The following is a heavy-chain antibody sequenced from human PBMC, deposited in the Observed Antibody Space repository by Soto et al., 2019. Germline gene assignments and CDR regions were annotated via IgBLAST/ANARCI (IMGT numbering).Heavy chain of an antibody. CDR2: IYYSGRT. V-gene: IGHV4-61*01. CDR1: GGSVSSGSYY. Sequence: QVQLQESGPGLVKPSETLSLTCTVSGGSVSSGSYYWCWIRQPPGKGLEWIGYIYYSGRTNYNPSLKSRVTISVDTSKNQFSLKLSSVTAADTAVYYCARVRRDAFDIWGQGTMVTVSS. D-gene: IGHD1-1*01. CDR3: ARVRRDAFDI. J-gene: IGHJ3*02.